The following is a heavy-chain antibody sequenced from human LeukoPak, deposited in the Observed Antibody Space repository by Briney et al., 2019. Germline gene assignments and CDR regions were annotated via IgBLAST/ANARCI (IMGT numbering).Heavy chain of an antibody. Sequence: GGSLRLPCAASGFTFSSYSMNWVRQAPGKGLEWVSSISSSSSYIYYADSVKGRFTISRDNAKNSLYLQMNSLRAEDTAVYYCARDPYSSSWYFDYWGQGTLVTVSS. CDR3: ARDPYSSSWYFDY. CDR1: GFTFSSYS. V-gene: IGHV3-21*01. J-gene: IGHJ4*02. CDR2: ISSSSSYI. D-gene: IGHD6-13*01.